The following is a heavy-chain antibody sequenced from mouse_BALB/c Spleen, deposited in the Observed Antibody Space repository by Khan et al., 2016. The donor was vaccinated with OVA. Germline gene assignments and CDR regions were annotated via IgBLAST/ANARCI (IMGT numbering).Heavy chain of an antibody. Sequence: QVQLKESGPGLVAPSQSLSITCTVSGFSLTGYGVTWVRQPPGKGLEWLGMIWGDGTTDYKSALKSRLSINKDNSKSQVFLQMNSLQTADTARYYCARAYYGNYREAMDYWGQGTSVTVSS. CDR2: IWGDGTT. V-gene: IGHV2-6-7*01. J-gene: IGHJ4*01. CDR3: ARAYYGNYREAMDY. CDR1: GFSLTGYG. D-gene: IGHD2-10*01.